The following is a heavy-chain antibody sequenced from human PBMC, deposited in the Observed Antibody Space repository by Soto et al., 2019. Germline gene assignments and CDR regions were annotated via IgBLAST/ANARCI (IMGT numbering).Heavy chain of an antibody. Sequence: ASVKVSCKASGYTFISYGISWVRQAPGQGLEWMGWISAYNGNTNYAQKLQGRVTVTTDTSTSTAYMELSSLRSEDTAVYYCARRIRAITGKTGYYYGMDVWGQGTTVTVSS. D-gene: IGHD1-20*01. CDR3: ARRIRAITGKTGYYYGMDV. CDR1: GYTFISYG. J-gene: IGHJ6*02. V-gene: IGHV1-18*01. CDR2: ISAYNGNT.